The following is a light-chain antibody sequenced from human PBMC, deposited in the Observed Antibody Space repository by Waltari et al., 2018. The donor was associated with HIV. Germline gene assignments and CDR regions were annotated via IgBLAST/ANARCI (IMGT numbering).Light chain of an antibody. CDR2: GNN. Sequence: QSVLTQPPSVSGAPGQRVPISCTGSNSNIGAPYDVHWFQQLPGTAPKLVNYGNNNRPSGVPDRFSGSTSGTSASMAISGLQAEDEADYYGQSYDSSLSGSVFGGGTKLTVL. CDR3: QSYDSSLSGSV. V-gene: IGLV1-40*01. CDR1: NSNIGAPYD. J-gene: IGLJ2*01.